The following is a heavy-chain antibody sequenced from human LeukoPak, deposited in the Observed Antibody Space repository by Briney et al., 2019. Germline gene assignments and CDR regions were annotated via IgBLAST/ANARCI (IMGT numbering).Heavy chain of an antibody. CDR3: ARSVVVVAATDWYFDL. Sequence: SETLSPTCTVSGGSISSGSYYWSWIRQPAGKGLEWIGRIYTSGSTNYNPSLKSRVTISVDTSKNQFSLKLSSVTAADTAVYYCARSVVVVAATDWYFDLWGRGTLVTVSS. J-gene: IGHJ2*01. CDR2: IYTSGST. D-gene: IGHD2-15*01. V-gene: IGHV4-61*02. CDR1: GGSISSGSYY.